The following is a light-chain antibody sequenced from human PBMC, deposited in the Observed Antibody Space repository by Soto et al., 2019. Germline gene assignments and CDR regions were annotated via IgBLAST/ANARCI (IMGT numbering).Light chain of an antibody. CDR1: QSVSSY. Sequence: EIVLTQSPATLSLPPGERATLSCRASQSVSSYLAWYQQKPGQAPRLLIYDASNRATGIPARFSGSGSGTDFPLTISSLEPENFAVYYCQQRSNWPPGVTLGQGTRLKI. J-gene: IGKJ5*01. CDR3: QQRSNWPPGVT. V-gene: IGKV3-11*01. CDR2: DAS.